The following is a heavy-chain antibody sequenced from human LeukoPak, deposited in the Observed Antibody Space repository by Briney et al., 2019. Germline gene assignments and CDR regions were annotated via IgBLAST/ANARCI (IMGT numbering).Heavy chain of an antibody. J-gene: IGHJ4*02. Sequence: PGGSLRLSCAASGFTFTRYWMAWVRQAPGKGLEWVANIKQDGSEQYHVDSVRGRFTMSRDNARNSLYLQMDSLRAEDTAVHYCARVSRSGYYGEYWGQGTPVTVSS. CDR1: GFTFTRYW. V-gene: IGHV3-7*01. D-gene: IGHD3-3*01. CDR3: ARVSRSGYYGEY. CDR2: IKQDGSEQ.